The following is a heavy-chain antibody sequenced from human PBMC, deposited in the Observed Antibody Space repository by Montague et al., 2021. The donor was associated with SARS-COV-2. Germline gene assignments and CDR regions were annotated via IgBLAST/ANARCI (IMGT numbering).Heavy chain of an antibody. CDR2: INNRGST. V-gene: IGHV4-34*01. D-gene: IGHD3-22*01. CDR3: ARGRQHINMVVVVVTGGEYYFDF. Sequence: SETLSLTCAVYDGSFSDYSWTWIRQPPGKGLEWIGEINNRGSTNYNPSLKSRVPISVDTSKNQFSLKMTSVTAADTAVYYCARGRQHINMVVVVVTGGEYYFDFWGQGTLVAVSS. CDR1: DGSFSDYS. J-gene: IGHJ4*02.